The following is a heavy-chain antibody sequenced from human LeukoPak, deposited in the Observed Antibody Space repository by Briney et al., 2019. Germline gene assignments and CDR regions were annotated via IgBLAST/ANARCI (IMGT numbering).Heavy chain of an antibody. Sequence: GGSLRLSCAASGFTFSSYVMHWVRQAPGKGLEWVAVISYDGSNKYYADSVKGRFTISRDNSKNTLYLQMNSLRAEDTAVYYCAKDSYIGVWAARFDYWGQGTLVTVSS. V-gene: IGHV3-30-3*01. CDR1: GFTFSSYV. CDR3: AKDSYIGVWAARFDY. J-gene: IGHJ4*02. CDR2: ISYDGSNK. D-gene: IGHD6-6*01.